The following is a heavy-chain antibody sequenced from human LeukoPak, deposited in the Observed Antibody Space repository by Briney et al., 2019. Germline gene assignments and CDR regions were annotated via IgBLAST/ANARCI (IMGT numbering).Heavy chain of an antibody. J-gene: IGHJ4*02. V-gene: IGHV3-30*02. CDR3: AKRGIAPLRYFDWLFDY. CDR1: GFTFSSYG. Sequence: GGSLRLSCAASGFTFSSYGMHWVRQAPGKGLEWVAFIRYDGSNKYYADSVKGRFTISRDNSKNTLYLQMNSLRAKDAAVYYCAKRGIAPLRYFDWLFDYWGQGTLVTVSS. D-gene: IGHD3-9*01. CDR2: IRYDGSNK.